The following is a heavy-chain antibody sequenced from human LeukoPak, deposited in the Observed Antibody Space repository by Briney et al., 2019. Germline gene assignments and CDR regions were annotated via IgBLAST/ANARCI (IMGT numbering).Heavy chain of an antibody. CDR2: IDPNSGGT. V-gene: IGHV1-2*02. D-gene: IGHD3-10*01. CDR3: ARDGVVRGVIIY. CDR1: GYTFTDYY. Sequence: ASVKVSCKTSGYTFTDYYMHWVRQAPGQGRERMGWIDPNSGGTNYAQKFQGRVTRTRDTAISTAYMEVRRMRSDDTAVYYCARDGVVRGVIIYWGQGTPVTVSS. J-gene: IGHJ4*02.